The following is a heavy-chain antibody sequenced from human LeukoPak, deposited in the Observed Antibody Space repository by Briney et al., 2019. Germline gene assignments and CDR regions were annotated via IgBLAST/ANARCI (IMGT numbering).Heavy chain of an antibody. Sequence: GGSLRLSCAASGFTFDDYGMSWVRQAPGKGLEWVSYISGSSTTIYYADSMKGRFTISRDNAKNSLYLQMNSLRAEDTAVYYCPRVFAGDYFDYWRQGTLVTVSS. CDR2: ISGSSTTI. CDR3: PRVFAGDYFDY. CDR1: GFTFDDYG. J-gene: IGHJ4*02. V-gene: IGHV3-48*01.